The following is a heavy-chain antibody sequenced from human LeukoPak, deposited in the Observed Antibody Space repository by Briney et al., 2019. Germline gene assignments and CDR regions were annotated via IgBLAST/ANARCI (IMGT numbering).Heavy chain of an antibody. Sequence: PSETLSLTCTVSGASVSSGSYYWNWIRQPPGKGLEWIGEIYHSGSTNYNPSPKSRVTISVDKSKNQFSLKLSSVTAADTAVYYCARVGYSSGFDYWGQGTLVTVSS. CDR1: GASVSSGSYY. D-gene: IGHD6-19*01. V-gene: IGHV4-39*07. J-gene: IGHJ4*02. CDR3: ARVGYSSGFDY. CDR2: IYHSGST.